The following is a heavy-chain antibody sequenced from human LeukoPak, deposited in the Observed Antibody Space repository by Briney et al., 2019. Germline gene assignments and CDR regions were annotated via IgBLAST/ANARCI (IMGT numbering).Heavy chain of an antibody. Sequence: SETLSLTCAVSGGSISSNNWWGWVRQPPGKGLEWIGEIYHSGSTNYNPSLKSRVTISVDKSKNQFSLKLSSVTAADTAVYYCARWGIQLWFDYWGQGTLVTVSS. J-gene: IGHJ4*02. CDR2: IYHSGST. D-gene: IGHD5-18*01. V-gene: IGHV4-4*02. CDR1: GGSISSNNW. CDR3: ARWGIQLWFDY.